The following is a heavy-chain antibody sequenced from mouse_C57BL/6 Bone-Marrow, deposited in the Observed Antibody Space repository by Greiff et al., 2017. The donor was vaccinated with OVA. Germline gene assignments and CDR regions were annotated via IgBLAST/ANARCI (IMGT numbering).Heavy chain of an antibody. CDR1: GYTFTSYW. CDR3: ARVKCLLYAMDY. CDR2: IDPSDSYT. V-gene: IGHV1-69*01. D-gene: IGHD6-1*01. Sequence: QVQLQQPGAELVMPGASVKLSCKASGYTFTSYWMHWVKQRPGQGLEWIGEIDPSDSYTNYNQKFKGKSTLTVDKSSSTAYMQLSSLTSEDSAVYYCARVKCLLYAMDYWGQGTSVTVSS. J-gene: IGHJ4*01.